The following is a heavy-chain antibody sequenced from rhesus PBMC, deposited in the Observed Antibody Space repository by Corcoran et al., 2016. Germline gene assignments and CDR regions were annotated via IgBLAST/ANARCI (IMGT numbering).Heavy chain of an antibody. CDR1: GSSIRSGYC. Sequence: QVQLQESGPGLVKPSETLSLTCAVSGSSIRSGYCWLWFRPPPGKGLGWIGYISYCGSSYNTPSFKSRVTISIDTSKNQFSLKLSSVTAADTAVYYCAKYSSGDNRFDVWGPGVLVTVSS. CDR2: ISYCGSS. V-gene: IGHV4-122*02. CDR3: AKYSSGDNRFDV. D-gene: IGHD6-31*01. J-gene: IGHJ5-1*01.